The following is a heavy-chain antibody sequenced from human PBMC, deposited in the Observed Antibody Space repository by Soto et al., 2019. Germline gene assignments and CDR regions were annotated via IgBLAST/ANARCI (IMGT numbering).Heavy chain of an antibody. CDR2: IYPGDSET. CDR3: ARRGRYGVNWFDP. CDR1: GYSFTSYW. Sequence: GKSLKISCKGSGYSFTSYWISWVRQMPGKGLEWMGIIYPGDSETRYSPSFQGQVTISADKSISTAYLQWSSLKASDTAMYYCARRGRYGVNWFDPWGQGTLVTVSS. V-gene: IGHV5-51*01. J-gene: IGHJ5*02. D-gene: IGHD5-18*01.